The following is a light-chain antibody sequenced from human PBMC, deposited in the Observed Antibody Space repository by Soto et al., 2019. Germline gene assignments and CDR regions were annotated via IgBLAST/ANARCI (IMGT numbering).Light chain of an antibody. J-gene: IGLJ3*02. CDR2: DVN. V-gene: IGLV2-8*01. CDR1: SSDVGGHNY. Sequence: QSALTQPPSASGSPGQSVTISCTGTSSDVGGHNYVSWYQQHPGKAPKLIIYDVNKRPSGVPDRFSGSKSGNTASLTVSGLQAEDEADYYCCSYAGSYAWVFGGGTKLTVL. CDR3: CSYAGSYAWV.